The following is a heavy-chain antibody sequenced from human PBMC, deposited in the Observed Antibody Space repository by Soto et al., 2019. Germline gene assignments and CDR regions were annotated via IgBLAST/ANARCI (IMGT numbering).Heavy chain of an antibody. J-gene: IGHJ6*02. D-gene: IGHD3-3*01. CDR1: GGSFSGYY. Sequence: KTSETLSLTCAVYGGSFSGYYWSWIRQPPGKGLEWIGEINHSGSTNYNPSLKSRVTISVDTSKNQFSLKLSSVTAADTAVYYCARVWSGYYGYYYYGMDVWGQGTTVTVSS. CDR2: INHSGST. V-gene: IGHV4-34*01. CDR3: ARVWSGYYGYYYYGMDV.